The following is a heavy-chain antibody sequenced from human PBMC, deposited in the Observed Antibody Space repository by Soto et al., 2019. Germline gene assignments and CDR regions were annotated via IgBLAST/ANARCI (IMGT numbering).Heavy chain of an antibody. J-gene: IGHJ5*02. CDR2: IYYSGST. CDR1: GGSISSSSYY. V-gene: IGHV4-39*01. Sequence: QLQLQESGPGLVKPSETLSLTCTVSGGSISSSSYYWGWIRQPPGKGLEWIGSIYYSGSTYYNPSLKSRVTISVDTSKNQFSLKLSSVTAADTAVYYCARQTTVDSGDLWGQGTLVTVSS. D-gene: IGHD4-17*01. CDR3: ARQTTVDSGDL.